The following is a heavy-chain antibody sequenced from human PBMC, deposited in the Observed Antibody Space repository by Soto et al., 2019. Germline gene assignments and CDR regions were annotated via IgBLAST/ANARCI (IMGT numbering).Heavy chain of an antibody. CDR2: MSGSGGST. CDR3: SKGYREYSSSWFDY. CDR1: GFPFSRNA. J-gene: IGHJ4*02. Sequence: GESLKICCGASGFPFSRNAMSWVRPAPGKGLEWVSVMSGSGGSTYYADSVTGRFTISRDNSKNTLYLQMNSLRAEDTAVYYCSKGYREYSSSWFDYWGQGTLVTVSS. D-gene: IGHD6-13*01. V-gene: IGHV3-23*01.